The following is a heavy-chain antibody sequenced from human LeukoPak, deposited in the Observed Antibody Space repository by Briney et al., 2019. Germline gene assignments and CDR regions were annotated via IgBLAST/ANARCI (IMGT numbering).Heavy chain of an antibody. CDR2: IYYSGST. CDR1: GGSISNYY. Sequence: SETLSLTCTVSGGSISNYYWSWIRPPPGKGLEWIGYIYYSGSTKYNPSLKSRVNMSVDTSENQFSLRLSSVTAADTAVYYCARLMLPPYYYYYMDVWGKGTTVTVSS. CDR3: ARLMLPPYYYYYMDV. J-gene: IGHJ6*03. V-gene: IGHV4-59*08. D-gene: IGHD3-16*01.